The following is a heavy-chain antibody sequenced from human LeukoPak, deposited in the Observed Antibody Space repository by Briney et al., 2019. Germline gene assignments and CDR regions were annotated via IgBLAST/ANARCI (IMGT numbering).Heavy chain of an antibody. J-gene: IGHJ4*02. Sequence: SETLSLTCTVSGGSIRSSSYYWSWIRQPPGKGLEWIGEINHSGSTNYNPSLKSRVTISVDTSKNQFSLKLRSVTAADTAVYYCARWGTISLYQSFDYWGQGILVTVSS. CDR2: INHSGST. D-gene: IGHD2-2*01. CDR3: ARWGTISLYQSFDY. CDR1: GGSIRSSSYY. V-gene: IGHV4-39*07.